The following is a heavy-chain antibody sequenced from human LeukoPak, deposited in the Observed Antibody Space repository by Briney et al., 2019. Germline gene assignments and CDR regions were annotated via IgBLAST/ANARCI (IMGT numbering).Heavy chain of an antibody. CDR3: AKGGFDWFGDDY. CDR1: GFTFSTYG. CDR2: ISGSGGST. J-gene: IGHJ4*02. Sequence: GGSLRLSCAASGFTFSTYGMSWVRQAPGKGLEWVSAISGSGGSTYYADSVKGRFTISRDNSKNTLYLQMNSLRVEDTAVYYCAKGGFDWFGDDYWGQGTLVTVSS. D-gene: IGHD3-10*01. V-gene: IGHV3-23*01.